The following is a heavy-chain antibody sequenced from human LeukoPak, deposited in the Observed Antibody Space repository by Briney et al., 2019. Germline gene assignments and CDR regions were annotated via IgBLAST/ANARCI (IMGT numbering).Heavy chain of an antibody. J-gene: IGHJ5*02. V-gene: IGHV4-4*09. CDR3: ARHIRYCSSTSCINWFDH. Sequence: SETLSLTCTVSGGSISSYYWSWIRQPPGKGLEWIGYIYTSGSNNYNPSLKSRGTISVHTSNTQFSLKLSSVPAADTAVYYCARHIRYCSSTSCINWFDHWGQGTLVTVSS. D-gene: IGHD2-2*01. CDR1: GGSISSYY. CDR2: IYTSGSN.